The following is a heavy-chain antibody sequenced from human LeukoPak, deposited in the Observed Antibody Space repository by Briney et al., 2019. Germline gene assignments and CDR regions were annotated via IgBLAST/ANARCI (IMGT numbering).Heavy chain of an antibody. CDR2: IYYSGST. Sequence: SETLSLTCTVSGGSISSSSYYWGWIREPPGKGLEWTGSIYYSGSTYYNPSLKSRVTISVDTSKNQFSLKLSSVTAADTAVYYCARHTVYGDYAHFDYWGQGTLVTVSS. V-gene: IGHV4-39*01. J-gene: IGHJ4*01. CDR1: GGSISSSSYY. D-gene: IGHD4-17*01. CDR3: ARHTVYGDYAHFDY.